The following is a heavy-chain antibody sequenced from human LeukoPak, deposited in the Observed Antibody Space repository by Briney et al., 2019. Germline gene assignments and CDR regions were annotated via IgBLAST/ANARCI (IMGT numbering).Heavy chain of an antibody. V-gene: IGHV1-69*06. J-gene: IGHJ4*02. D-gene: IGHD3-16*01. CDR2: IIPIFGTA. CDR1: GGTFSSYA. CDR3: ASPQTATLGGGFDY. Sequence: ASVKVSCKASGGTFSSYAISWVRQAPGQGLEWMGGIIPIFGTANYAQKFQGRVTITADKSTSTAYMELSSLRSEDTAVYYCASPQTATLGGGFDYWGQGTLVTVSS.